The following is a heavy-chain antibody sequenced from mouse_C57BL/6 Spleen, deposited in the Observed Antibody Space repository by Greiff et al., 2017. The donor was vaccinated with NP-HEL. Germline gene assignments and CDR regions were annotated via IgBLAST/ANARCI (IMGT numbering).Heavy chain of an antibody. CDR2: INPNNGGT. J-gene: IGHJ2*01. Sequence: VQLKESGPELVKPGASVKIPCKASGYTFTDYNMDWVKQSHGKSLEWIGDINPNNGGTIYNQKFKGKATLTVDKSSSTAYMELRSLTSEDTAVYYCARSYDYDDYFDYWGQGTTLTVSS. CDR1: GYTFTDYN. D-gene: IGHD2-4*01. V-gene: IGHV1-18*01. CDR3: ARSYDYDDYFDY.